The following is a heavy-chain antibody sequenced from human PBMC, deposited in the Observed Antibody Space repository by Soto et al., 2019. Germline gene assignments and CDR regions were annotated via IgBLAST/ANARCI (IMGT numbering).Heavy chain of an antibody. CDR1: GGSISSYY. CDR2: IYYSGST. J-gene: IGHJ4*02. CDR3: ARLANLAGQPHSGYERPIDY. V-gene: IGHV4-59*08. D-gene: IGHD5-12*01. Sequence: SETLSLTCTVSGGSISSYYWSWIRQPPGKGLEWIGYIYYSGSTNYNPSLKSRVTISVDTSKNQFSLKLSSVTAADTAVYYCARLANLAGQPHSGYERPIDYWGQGTLVTVSS.